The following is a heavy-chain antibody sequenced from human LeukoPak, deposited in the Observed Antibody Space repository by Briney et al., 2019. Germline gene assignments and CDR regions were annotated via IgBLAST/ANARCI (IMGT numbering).Heavy chain of an antibody. J-gene: IGHJ4*02. V-gene: IGHV3-23*01. CDR1: GFTFRSYA. CDR3: ARDVWRRSNGVCYTALDN. D-gene: IGHD2-8*01. CDR2: ISYSGNTT. Sequence: GGSLRLSCAASGFTFRSYAMTWVRQAPGKGLEWVSTISYSGNTTYYAVSVRGRFTISRDNSKNTLYQQMDSLSAEDTAVYFCARDVWRRSNGVCYTALDNWGQGILVTVSS.